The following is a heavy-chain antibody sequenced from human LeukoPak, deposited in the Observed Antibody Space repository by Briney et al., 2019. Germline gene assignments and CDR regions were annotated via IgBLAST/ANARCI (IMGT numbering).Heavy chain of an antibody. CDR2: INPNSGGT. D-gene: IGHD5-12*01. J-gene: IGHJ5*02. CDR1: GYTFTGYY. V-gene: IGHV1-2*02. Sequence: ASVKVSCKASGYTFTGYYMHWVRQAPGQGLEWMGWINPNSGGTNYAQKFQGRVTMTRDTSISTAYMELSRLRSDDTAVYYRAAECSGYVNWFDPWGQGTLVTVSS. CDR3: AAECSGYVNWFDP.